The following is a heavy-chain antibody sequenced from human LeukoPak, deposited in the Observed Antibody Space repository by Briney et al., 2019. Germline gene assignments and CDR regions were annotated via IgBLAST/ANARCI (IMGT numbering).Heavy chain of an antibody. J-gene: IGHJ3*02. D-gene: IGHD5-18*01. CDR2: MNPNTGNT. CDR1: GYTFTSYD. Sequence: GASVKVSCKASGYTFTSYDINWVRQAAGQGLEWMGWMNPNTGNTGYAQKFQGRVSMTRDTSISTAYMELSSLRSEDTAVYYCARGLRGQLWLQGYDAFDIWGQGTMVTVSS. CDR3: ARGLRGQLWLQGYDAFDI. V-gene: IGHV1-8*01.